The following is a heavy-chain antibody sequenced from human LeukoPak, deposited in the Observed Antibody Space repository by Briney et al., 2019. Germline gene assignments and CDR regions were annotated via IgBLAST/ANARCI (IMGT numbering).Heavy chain of an antibody. Sequence: GGSLRLSCAASGFTFSSYAMSWVRQAPGKGLEWVSAISGSGGSTYYADSVKGRFTISRDNSKNTLYLQMNSLRAEDTAVYYCATIIVVVITPGAEYFQHWGQGTLVTVSS. CDR2: ISGSGGST. D-gene: IGHD3-22*01. CDR3: ATIIVVVITPGAEYFQH. CDR1: GFTFSSYA. J-gene: IGHJ1*01. V-gene: IGHV3-23*01.